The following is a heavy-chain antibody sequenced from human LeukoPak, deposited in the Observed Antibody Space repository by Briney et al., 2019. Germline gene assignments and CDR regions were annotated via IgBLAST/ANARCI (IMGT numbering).Heavy chain of an antibody. CDR3: APMWVCGSTTCQPFDS. CDR2: ISGSSAYM. V-gene: IGHV3-21*01. D-gene: IGHD2-2*01. Sequence: GGSLRLSCEASGFTFRSYTMNWVRQAPGKGLEWVSSISGSSAYMYYADSVKGRFTVSRDNAKNSVYLQMNSLGGEGTAVYYCAPMWVCGSTTCQPFDSWGQGTLVTVSS. J-gene: IGHJ4*02. CDR1: GFTFRSYT.